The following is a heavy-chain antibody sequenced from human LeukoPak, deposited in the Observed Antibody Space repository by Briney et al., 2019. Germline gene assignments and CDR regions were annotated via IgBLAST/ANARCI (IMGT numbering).Heavy chain of an antibody. Sequence: ASVKVSCKASGGTFSSFAFSWVRQAPGQGLEWMGGIIPIFGTANSAQKFQGRVTITADESTSTAYMELRSLRSDDTAVYYCASATLMGGWSITAYYFDYWGQGTLVTVSS. D-gene: IGHD6-19*01. CDR3: ASATLMGGWSITAYYFDY. CDR1: GGTFSSFA. J-gene: IGHJ4*02. CDR2: IIPIFGTA. V-gene: IGHV1-69*01.